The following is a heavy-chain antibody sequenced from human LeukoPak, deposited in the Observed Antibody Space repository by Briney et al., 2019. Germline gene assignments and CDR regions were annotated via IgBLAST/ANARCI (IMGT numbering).Heavy chain of an antibody. CDR2: ISGSGGST. V-gene: IGHV3-23*01. CDR3: AREYDFWSGTDY. CDR1: GLTFSSYA. D-gene: IGHD3-3*01. J-gene: IGHJ4*02. Sequence: GGSLRLSCAASGLTFSSYAMSWVRQAPGKGLEWVSAISGSGGSTYYADSVKGRFTISGDNSKNTLYLQMNSLRAEDTAVYYCAREYDFWSGTDYWGQGTLVTVSS.